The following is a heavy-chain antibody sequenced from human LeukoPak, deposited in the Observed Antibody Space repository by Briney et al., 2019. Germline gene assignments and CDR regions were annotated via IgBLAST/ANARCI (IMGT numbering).Heavy chain of an antibody. J-gene: IGHJ4*02. Sequence: PSETLSLTCAVYGGSFSGYYWSWIRQPPGKGLEWIGEINHSGSTNYNPSLKSRVTISVDTSKNQFSLKLSSVTAADTAVYYCAGAGYDSSGYYFFDYWGQGTLVTVSS. D-gene: IGHD3-22*01. V-gene: IGHV4-34*01. CDR1: GGSFSGYY. CDR3: AGAGYDSSGYYFFDY. CDR2: INHSGST.